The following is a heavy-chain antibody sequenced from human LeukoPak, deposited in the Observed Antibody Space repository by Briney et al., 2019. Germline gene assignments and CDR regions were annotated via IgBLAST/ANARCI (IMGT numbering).Heavy chain of an antibody. Sequence: ASVKVSCKASVYTFTSYAMNWVRQAPGQGLEWMGLINTNTGNPTYAQGFTGRFVFSLDTSVSTAYLQISSLKAEDTAVYYCARSRVPRSDSSSWYISPGYWGQGTLVTVSS. J-gene: IGHJ4*02. D-gene: IGHD6-13*01. CDR1: VYTFTSYA. CDR3: ARSRVPRSDSSSWYISPGY. V-gene: IGHV7-4-1*02. CDR2: INTNTGNP.